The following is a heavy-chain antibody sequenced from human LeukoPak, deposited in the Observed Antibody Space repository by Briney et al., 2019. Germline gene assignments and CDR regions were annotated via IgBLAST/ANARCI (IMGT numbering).Heavy chain of an antibody. CDR2: INPNSGGT. J-gene: IGHJ6*03. Sequence: ASVKVSCEASGYTFTGYYMHWVRQAPGQGLEWMGWINPNSGGTNYAQKFQGRVTMTRDTSISTAYMELSSLRSEDTAVYYCARGRGRSYYYYYMDVWGKGTTVTISS. V-gene: IGHV1-2*02. D-gene: IGHD3-16*01. CDR1: GYTFTGYY. CDR3: ARGRGRSYYYYYMDV.